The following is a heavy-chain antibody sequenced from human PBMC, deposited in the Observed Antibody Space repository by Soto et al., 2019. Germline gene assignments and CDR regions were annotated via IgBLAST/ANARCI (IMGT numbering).Heavy chain of an antibody. J-gene: IGHJ3*02. V-gene: IGHV1-69*13. Sequence: EASVKVSCKASGGTFSSYAMSWVRQAPGQGLEWMGGIIPIFGTANYAQKFQGRVTITADESTSTAYMELSSLRSEDTAVYYCAREDCSGGSCYGAFDIWGQGTMVTVSS. CDR2: IIPIFGTA. D-gene: IGHD2-15*01. CDR1: GGTFSSYA. CDR3: AREDCSGGSCYGAFDI.